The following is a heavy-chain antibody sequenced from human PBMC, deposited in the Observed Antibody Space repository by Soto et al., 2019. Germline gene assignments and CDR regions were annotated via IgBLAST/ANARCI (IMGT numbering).Heavy chain of an antibody. CDR3: ATSYGSGYRAFDY. J-gene: IGHJ4*02. V-gene: IGHV1-69*04. D-gene: IGHD3-10*01. CDR2: VNPILSMS. CDR1: GDTFSFYS. Sequence: QVQLVQSGAEVKRPGSSVKVSCKASGDTFSFYSINWVRQAPGLGLEWMGRVNPILSMSNYAQRFQGRVTMTGDKSTSTAYMELRGRRSEDTAMYYCATSYGSGYRAFDYWGQGALVTVSS.